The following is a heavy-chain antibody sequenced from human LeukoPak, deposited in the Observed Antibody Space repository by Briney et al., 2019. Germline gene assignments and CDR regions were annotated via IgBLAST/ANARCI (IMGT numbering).Heavy chain of an antibody. CDR1: GFTFSSYW. J-gene: IGHJ4*02. D-gene: IGHD6-19*01. V-gene: IGHV3-7*03. CDR2: IKQDGSDR. CDR3: VRNLAVAGTCFDS. Sequence: GGSLRLSCAASGFTFSSYWMSWVRQAPGKGLEWVANIKQDGSDRNYVTSVRGRFTISRDNAESSLYLQMNSLRVEDTAVYYCVRNLAVAGTCFDSWGQGTLVTVSS.